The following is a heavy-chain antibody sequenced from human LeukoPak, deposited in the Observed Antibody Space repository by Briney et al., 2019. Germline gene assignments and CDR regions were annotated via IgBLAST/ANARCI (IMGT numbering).Heavy chain of an antibody. D-gene: IGHD3-10*01. CDR2: IYHSGTT. CDR1: GGSVSSGIYY. CDR3: ARKENVYYYFDY. Sequence: SETLSLTCTVSGGSVSSGIYYWSWIRQPPGKGLEWIGYIYHSGTTYYNPSLQSRVTMSVDTSKNQFSLKLSSVTAVDTAVYYCARKENVYYYFDYWGQGTLVTVSS. V-gene: IGHV4-61*01. J-gene: IGHJ4*02.